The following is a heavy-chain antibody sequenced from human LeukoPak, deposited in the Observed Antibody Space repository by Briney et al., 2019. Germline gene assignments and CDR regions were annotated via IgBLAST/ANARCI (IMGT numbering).Heavy chain of an antibody. J-gene: IGHJ4*02. V-gene: IGHV4-59*01. D-gene: IGHD2-2*01. CDR2: MHHSGSS. CDR3: AGGYGSSWSFDH. CDR1: GVSIRSYY. Sequence: SETLSLTCTVSGVSIRSYYWNWVRQSPGRGLEWIGYMHHSGSSHYNPFLKSRVTISVDTSKNHFSLKLNSVTAADTAVCYCAGGYGSSWSFDHWGQGTLVTVSS.